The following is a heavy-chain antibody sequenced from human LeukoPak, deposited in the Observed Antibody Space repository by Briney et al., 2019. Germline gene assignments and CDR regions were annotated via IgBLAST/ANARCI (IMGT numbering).Heavy chain of an antibody. CDR1: GGSISSYY. CDR3: ARVSSYYDILTGYGGRWFDP. D-gene: IGHD3-9*01. J-gene: IGHJ5*02. Sequence: PSETLSLTCTVSGGSISSYYWSWIRQPPGKGLEWMGYIYYSGSTNYNPSLKSRVTISVDTSKNQFSLKLSSVTAADTAVYYCARVSSYYDILTGYGGRWFDPWGQGTLVTVSS. CDR2: IYYSGST. V-gene: IGHV4-59*01.